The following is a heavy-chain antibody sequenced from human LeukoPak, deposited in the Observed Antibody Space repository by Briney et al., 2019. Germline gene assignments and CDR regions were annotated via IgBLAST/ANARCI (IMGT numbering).Heavy chain of an antibody. J-gene: IGHJ4*02. CDR3: AVSNG. D-gene: IGHD5/OR15-5a*01. V-gene: IGHV3-30*04. Sequence: GGSLRLPCAASGFTFSSYAMHWVRQAPGKGLEWVAVISYDGSNKYYADSVKGRFTISRDNSKNTLYLQMNSLRAEDTAVYYCAVSNGWGQGTLVTASS. CDR2: ISYDGSNK. CDR1: GFTFSSYA.